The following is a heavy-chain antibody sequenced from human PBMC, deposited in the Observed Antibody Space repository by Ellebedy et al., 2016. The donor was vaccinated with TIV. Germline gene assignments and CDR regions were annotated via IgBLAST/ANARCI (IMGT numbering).Heavy chain of an antibody. D-gene: IGHD1-14*01. Sequence: MPSETLSLTCTVSGDSISSYYWSWIRQPPGKGLEWIRHIYSSGGAKYNPSLKSRVTISVDTSKNQFSLKLSSVTAADTAVYYCARSYKRTARDAFDIWGQGTMVTVSS. CDR2: IYSSGGA. J-gene: IGHJ3*02. CDR1: GDSISSYY. CDR3: ARSYKRTARDAFDI. V-gene: IGHV4-59*01.